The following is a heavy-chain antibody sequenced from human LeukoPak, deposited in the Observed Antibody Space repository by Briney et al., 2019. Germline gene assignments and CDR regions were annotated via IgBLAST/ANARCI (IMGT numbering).Heavy chain of an antibody. D-gene: IGHD2-8*01. J-gene: IGHJ6*03. Sequence: HPGGSLRLSCAASGFTFSSYEMNWVRQAPGKGLEWVAYIQYDGSNEQYADSVKGRFSISRDSSKNILYLQMNSLRAEDTAVYYCAKDRCSNGIGCYYYYMDVWGKGTTVTISS. CDR3: AKDRCSNGIGCYYYYMDV. V-gene: IGHV3-30*02. CDR1: GFTFSSYE. CDR2: IQYDGSNE.